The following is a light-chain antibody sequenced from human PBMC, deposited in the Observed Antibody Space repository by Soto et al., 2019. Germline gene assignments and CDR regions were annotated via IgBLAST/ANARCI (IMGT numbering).Light chain of an antibody. Sequence: DIQMTQSPSTLSASAGDRVTITCRASQSIHMRLAWYQQKPGKAPRLLFYDASSLESGVPSRFSAGGYGTEFTLTISILQPDVFATYYCQQYNGRWTFGQGTKVEI. J-gene: IGKJ1*01. V-gene: IGKV1-5*01. CDR3: QQYNGRWT. CDR1: QSIHMR. CDR2: DAS.